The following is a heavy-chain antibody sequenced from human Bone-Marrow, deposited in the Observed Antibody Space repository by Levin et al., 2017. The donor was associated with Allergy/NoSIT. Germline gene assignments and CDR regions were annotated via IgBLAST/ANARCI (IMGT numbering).Heavy chain of an antibody. CDR1: GFTFGDYA. D-gene: IGHD2-15*01. J-gene: IGHJ1*01. Sequence: PGGSLRLSCTASGFTFGDYAMSWFRQAPGKGLEWVGFIRSKAYGGTTEYAASVKGRFTISRDDSKSIAYLQMNSLKTEDTAVYYCTSSCSGGSCYSFSSAEYFQHWGQGTLVTVSS. CDR3: TSSCSGGSCYSFSSAEYFQH. V-gene: IGHV3-49*03. CDR2: IRSKAYGGTT.